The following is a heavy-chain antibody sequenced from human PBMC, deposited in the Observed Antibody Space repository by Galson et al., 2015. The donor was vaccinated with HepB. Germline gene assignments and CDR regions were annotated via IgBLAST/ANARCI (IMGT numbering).Heavy chain of an antibody. CDR2: IKQDGSEK. D-gene: IGHD3-9*01. J-gene: IGHJ5*02. Sequence: SLRLSCAASGFTFSSYSMSWVRQAPGKGLEWVANIKQDGSEKYYVDSVKGRFTISRDNAKNSLYLQMNSQRAEDTAVYYCARSDFDWLFNNWFDPWGQGTLVTVSS. V-gene: IGHV3-7*01. CDR1: GFTFSSYS. CDR3: ARSDFDWLFNNWFDP.